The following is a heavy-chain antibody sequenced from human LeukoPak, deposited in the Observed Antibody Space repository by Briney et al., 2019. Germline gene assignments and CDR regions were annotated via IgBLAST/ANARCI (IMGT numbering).Heavy chain of an antibody. J-gene: IGHJ4*02. D-gene: IGHD4-17*01. CDR2: ISYDGSNK. CDR3: AKDETTVTTRSFDY. CDR1: GFTFSGYG. V-gene: IGHV3-30*18. Sequence: GGSLRLSCAASGFTFSGYGMHWVRQAPGKGLEWVAVISYDGSNKYYADSVKGRFTISRDNSKNTLYLQMNSLRAEDTAVYYCAKDETTVTTRSFDYWGQGTLVTVSS.